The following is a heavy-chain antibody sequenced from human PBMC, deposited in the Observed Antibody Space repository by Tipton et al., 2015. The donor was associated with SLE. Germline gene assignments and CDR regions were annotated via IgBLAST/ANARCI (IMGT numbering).Heavy chain of an antibody. CDR1: CVSISSDGFY. J-gene: IGHJ4*02. V-gene: IGHV4-31*03. CDR2: ISYTGTT. CDR3: ARAGEYGDYEATDY. D-gene: IGHD5-12*01. Sequence: LTCTVSCVSISSDGFYWSWIRKHPDTVLEWIGCISYTGTTQYNPSLKSRLTISLDTSKNQFSLRLSSVTAADTATYYCARAGEYGDYEATDYWGQGTLVTVSS.